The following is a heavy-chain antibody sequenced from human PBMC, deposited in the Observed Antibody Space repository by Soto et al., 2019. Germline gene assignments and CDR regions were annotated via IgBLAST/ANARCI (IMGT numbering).Heavy chain of an antibody. J-gene: IGHJ3*02. V-gene: IGHV3-21*01. CDR1: GFTFSSYS. D-gene: IGHD2-15*01. Sequence: GGSLRLSCAASGFTFSSYSMNWVRQAPGKGLEWVSSISSSSSYIYYADSVKGRFTISRDNAKNSLYLQMNSLRAEDTAVYYCAGSILDPSAFDIWGQGTMVTVSS. CDR3: AGSILDPSAFDI. CDR2: ISSSSSYI.